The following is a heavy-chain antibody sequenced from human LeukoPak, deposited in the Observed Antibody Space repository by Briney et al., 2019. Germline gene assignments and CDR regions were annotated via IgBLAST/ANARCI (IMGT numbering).Heavy chain of an antibody. CDR2: TYYRSKWSD. D-gene: IGHD6-13*01. CDR3: ARGRTGAGQYFLYS. Sequence: SQTLSLTCAISGDSVSSNSATWNWIRQSPSRGLEWLGRTYYRSKWSDDYAVSVKSRIAINPDTSKNQFSLQLNSLTPEETAVYYRARGRTGAGQYFLYSWGQGTLVTGSP. V-gene: IGHV6-1*01. CDR1: GDSVSSNSAT. J-gene: IGHJ4*02.